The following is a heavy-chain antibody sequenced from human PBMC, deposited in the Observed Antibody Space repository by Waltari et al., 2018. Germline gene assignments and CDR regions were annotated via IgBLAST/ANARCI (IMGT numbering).Heavy chain of an antibody. D-gene: IGHD2-15*01. Sequence: EVQLVESGGGLVQPGGSLRLSCAASGFTFSSYAMSWVRQAPGKGLEWVSAISGSGGSTYYADAVRGRYTISRDNSKTTLDLQMNSLRAEDTAVYYCAKDQGTMVVSEYFQHWGQGTLVTVSS. J-gene: IGHJ1*01. CDR1: GFTFSSYA. CDR3: AKDQGTMVVSEYFQH. CDR2: ISGSGGST. V-gene: IGHV3-23*04.